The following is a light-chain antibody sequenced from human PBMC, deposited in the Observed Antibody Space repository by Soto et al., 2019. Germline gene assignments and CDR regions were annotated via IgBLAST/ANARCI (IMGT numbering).Light chain of an antibody. V-gene: IGLV2-14*01. CDR1: SSDIGGYNY. CDR2: EVS. Sequence: QSVLTQPASMSGSPGQSVTISCAGTSSDIGGYNYVSWYQQHPGEAPKLVIYEVSNRPSGVSNRFSGSKSGNTASLTISGLQADDEADYYCCSKTSSITYVFGSGTKLTVL. CDR3: CSKTSSITYV. J-gene: IGLJ1*01.